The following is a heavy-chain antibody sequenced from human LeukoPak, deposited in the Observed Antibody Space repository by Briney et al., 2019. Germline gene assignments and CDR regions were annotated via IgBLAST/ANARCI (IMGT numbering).Heavy chain of an antibody. V-gene: IGHV4-34*01. Sequence: SETLSLTCAVYGESLNGHYWSWIRQSPGKGLEWIGEGSERGGTKFNPSLKSRVTISADTSKNQFSLKLSSVTAADTAVYHCAKNGQSGFSFDPWGRGTLVTVPS. J-gene: IGHJ5*02. CDR3: AKNGQSGFSFDP. CDR1: GESLNGHY. CDR2: GSERGGT. D-gene: IGHD1-26*01.